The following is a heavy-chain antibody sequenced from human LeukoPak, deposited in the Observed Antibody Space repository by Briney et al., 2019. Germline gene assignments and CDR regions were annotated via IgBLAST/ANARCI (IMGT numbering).Heavy chain of an antibody. V-gene: IGHV1-8*03. CDR1: GYTFTSYD. Sequence: ASVKVSCKASGYTFTSYDINWVRQATGQGLEWMGWMNPNSGNTGYAQKFQGRVTITRNTSISTAYMELSSLRSEDTAVYYCARDMFPRGSSSWYDFLYWGQGTLVTVSS. D-gene: IGHD6-13*01. CDR2: MNPNSGNT. J-gene: IGHJ4*02. CDR3: ARDMFPRGSSSWYDFLY.